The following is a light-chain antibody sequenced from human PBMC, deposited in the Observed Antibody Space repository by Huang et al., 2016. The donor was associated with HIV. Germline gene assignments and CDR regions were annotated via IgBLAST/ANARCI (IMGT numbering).Light chain of an antibody. V-gene: IGKV1-12*01. CDR1: QGISSW. J-gene: IGKJ2*01. Sequence: DIQMTQSPSSVSASVGDRVTITCRASQGISSWLAWYQQKPGKAPKLLIYSASSLQSVVPSRFSGSGSGTDFTLTISSLQPEDFATYCQQANSFPYTFGQGTKLEIK. CDR2: SAS. CDR3: QQANSFPYT.